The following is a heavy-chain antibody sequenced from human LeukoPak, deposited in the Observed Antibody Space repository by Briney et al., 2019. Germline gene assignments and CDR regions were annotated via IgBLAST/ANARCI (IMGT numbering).Heavy chain of an antibody. CDR1: GFTFSSYS. J-gene: IGHJ4*02. V-gene: IGHV3-21*01. D-gene: IGHD5-12*01. CDR3: ARVFSSGYDSDYFDY. Sequence: GGSLKLSCAASGFTFSSYSMSWVRQAPGKGLEWVPSISSSSSYIYYADSVKGRFTISGDNAKNSLYLQMNSLRAEDTAVYYCARVFSSGYDSDYFDYWGQGTLVTVSS. CDR2: ISSSSSYI.